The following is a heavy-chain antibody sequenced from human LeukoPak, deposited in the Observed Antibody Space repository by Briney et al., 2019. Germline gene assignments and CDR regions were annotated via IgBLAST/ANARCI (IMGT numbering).Heavy chain of an antibody. CDR1: GGTFSSYA. CDR2: IIPIFGTA. D-gene: IGHD2-2*02. CDR3: ARGSYCSSTSCYTNWFDP. Sequence: SVKVSCKASGGTFSSYAISWVRQAPGQGLEWMGGIIPIFGTANYAQKFQGRVTITTDESTSTAYMELSSLRSEDTAVYYCARGSYCSSTSCYTNWFDPWGQGTLVTISS. V-gene: IGHV1-69*05. J-gene: IGHJ5*02.